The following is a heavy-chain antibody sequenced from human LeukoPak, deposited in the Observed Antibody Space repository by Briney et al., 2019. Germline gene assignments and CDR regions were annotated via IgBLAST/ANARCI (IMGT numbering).Heavy chain of an antibody. V-gene: IGHV3-30-3*01. CDR2: ISYDGSNK. D-gene: IGHD3-22*01. CDR3: ARDSTLITMIVVAIKGYFDL. CDR1: GFTFSSYA. Sequence: GGSLRLSCAASGFTFSSYAMHWVRQASGKGLEWVAVISYDGSNKYYADSVKGRFTISRDNSKNTLYLQMNSLRAEDTAVYYCARDSTLITMIVVAIKGYFDLWGRGTLVTVSS. J-gene: IGHJ2*01.